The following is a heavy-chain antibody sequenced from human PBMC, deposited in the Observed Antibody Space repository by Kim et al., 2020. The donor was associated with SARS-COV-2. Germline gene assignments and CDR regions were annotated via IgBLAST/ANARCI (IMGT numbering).Heavy chain of an antibody. J-gene: IGHJ4*02. Sequence: GGSLRLSCEASGFTFSAFTMNWVRQTPGKGLEWVAGISASGLGAYYADSVRGRFTISRDNSKKMLFLQMNNLRAQDTAIFYCVKPLYDSGTYRGGLDSWGRGIPVIVTS. CDR3: VKPLYDSGTYRGGLDS. D-gene: IGHD3-10*01. CDR1: GFTFSAFT. V-gene: IGHV3-23*01. CDR2: ISASGLGA.